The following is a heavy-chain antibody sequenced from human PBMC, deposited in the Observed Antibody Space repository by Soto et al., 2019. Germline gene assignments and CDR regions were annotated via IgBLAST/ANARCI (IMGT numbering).Heavy chain of an antibody. CDR3: AKDRQYDSGVYYPAD. CDR1: GFNFSTYA. Sequence: GGCLRLSCAASGFNFSTYAMSWVRQAPGKGLEWVSAIRGSGVSTYYADSVKGRFTISRDNSKNTLYLQMNSLGAEDTAVYYSAKDRQYDSGVYYPADWGQGTLVTVSS. CDR2: IRGSGVST. V-gene: IGHV3-23*01. J-gene: IGHJ4*02. D-gene: IGHD3-22*01.